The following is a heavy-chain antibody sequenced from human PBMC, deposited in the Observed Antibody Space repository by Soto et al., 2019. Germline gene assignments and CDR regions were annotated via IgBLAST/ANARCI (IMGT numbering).Heavy chain of an antibody. Sequence: GGSLRLSCAASGFTFSSYSMNWVRQAPGKGLEWVSSISSSSSYIYYADSVKGRFTISRDNAKNSLYLQMNSLRAEDTAVYYCARNRYYYGSGSQRRLTPYYYYMDVWGKGTTVTVSS. CDR3: ARNRYYYGSGSQRRLTPYYYYMDV. D-gene: IGHD3-10*01. V-gene: IGHV3-21*01. J-gene: IGHJ6*03. CDR1: GFTFSSYS. CDR2: ISSSSSYI.